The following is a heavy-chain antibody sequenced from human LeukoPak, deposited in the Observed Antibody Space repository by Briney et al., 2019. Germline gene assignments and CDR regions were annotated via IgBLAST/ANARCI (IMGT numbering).Heavy chain of an antibody. V-gene: IGHV3-23*01. CDR3: AKGDRGHCTGAKCYPFDY. CDR2: ITGAGGRGGI. D-gene: IGHD2-8*02. CDR1: GFTFANYA. Sequence: GRSLRLSCAASGFTFANYALNWVRQAPGERLEWVASITGAGGRGGIYYADSVKGRFTISRDNSKNTVYPQMTSLRADDTAVYHCAKGDRGHCTGAKCYPFDYWGQGTVVTVSS. J-gene: IGHJ4*02.